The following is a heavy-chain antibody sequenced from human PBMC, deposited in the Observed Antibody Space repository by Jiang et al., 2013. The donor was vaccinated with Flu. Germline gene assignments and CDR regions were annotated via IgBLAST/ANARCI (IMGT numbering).Heavy chain of an antibody. Sequence: GAEVKKPGSSVKVSCKASGGTFSSYAISWVRQAPGQGLEWMGGIIPILGIANYAQKFQGRVTITADKSTSTAYMELSSLRSEDTAVYYCARAGGYDILTGYLYYFDYWGQGTLVTVSS. J-gene: IGHJ4*02. V-gene: IGHV1-69*10. CDR1: GGTFSSYA. CDR2: IIPILGIA. D-gene: IGHD3-9*01. CDR3: ARAGGYDILTGYLYYFDY.